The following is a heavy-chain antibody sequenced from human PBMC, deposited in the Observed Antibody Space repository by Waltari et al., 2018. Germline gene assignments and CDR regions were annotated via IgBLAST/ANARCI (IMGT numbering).Heavy chain of an antibody. D-gene: IGHD2-2*01. V-gene: IGHV1-46*01. Sequence: QVQLVQSGAEVKKPGASVKVSCKASGYTFTSYYMHWVRQAPGQGLEWMGIINPSGGSTSYAQKFQGRVTMTRDTSTSTVYLELSSLRSEDTAVYYCARDPVPAAAIPPLINYYFDYWGQGTLVTVSS. CDR1: GYTFTSYY. CDR3: ARDPVPAAAIPPLINYYFDY. CDR2: INPSGGST. J-gene: IGHJ4*02.